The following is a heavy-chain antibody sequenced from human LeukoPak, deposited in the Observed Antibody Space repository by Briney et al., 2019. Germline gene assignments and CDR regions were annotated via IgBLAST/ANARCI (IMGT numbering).Heavy chain of an antibody. CDR1: GFGFSDAW. J-gene: IGHJ4*02. V-gene: IGHV3-11*04. CDR3: ARDYSTVTTFFDY. CDR2: ITSGGTTI. D-gene: IGHD4-17*01. Sequence: GGSHRLSCAASGFGFSDAWMSWVRQAPGKGLEWVSYITSGGTTIYYADSVKGRFTISRDNAKNSLYLQMNSLRAEDTAVYYCARDYSTVTTFFDYWGQGTLVTVSS.